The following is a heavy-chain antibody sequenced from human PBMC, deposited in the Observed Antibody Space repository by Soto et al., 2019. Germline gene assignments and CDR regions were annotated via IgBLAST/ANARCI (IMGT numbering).Heavy chain of an antibody. CDR3: GRVFPGGGVDPGVVGGYWDP. D-gene: IGHD2-15*01. Sequence: QVQLVQSGAEVKEPGSAVKVSCKAPADSFSSYGISWVRQAPGQGLEWMGGIIPIFGTTNYAEKFQGRVTIPADKSPNTASRELSGLRSEKPALYYCGRVFPGGGVDPGVVGGYWDPWGRGTLVTVSS. CDR1: ADSFSSYG. CDR2: IIPIFGTT. V-gene: IGHV1-69*06. J-gene: IGHJ5*02.